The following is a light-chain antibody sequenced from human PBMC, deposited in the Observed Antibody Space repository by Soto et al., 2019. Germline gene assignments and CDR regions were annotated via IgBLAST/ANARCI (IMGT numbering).Light chain of an antibody. CDR2: GVT. V-gene: IGLV2-14*01. J-gene: IGLJ1*01. CDR1: SSDVGRYNY. Sequence: HSVLTQPASVSGSPGQSITISCTGTSSDVGRYNYVSWYQQYPGRAPKLIIYGVTNRPSGVSDRFSGYKSGNVASLSISGLQAADEADYYCGSYTTTYVRIFGTGTKVTVL. CDR3: GSYTTTYVRI.